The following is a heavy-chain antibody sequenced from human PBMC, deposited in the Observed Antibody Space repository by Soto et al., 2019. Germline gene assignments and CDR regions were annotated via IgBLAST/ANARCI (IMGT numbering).Heavy chain of an antibody. J-gene: IGHJ3*02. Sequence: PSETLSLTCTVSGASLSSGGYYWSWIRQHPGKGLEWIGYIYHSGSTSYSPSLNSRVTISLDTSKIQYSLKLSSVTAADTAVYYCARGSARYYYDSSGSHAFDIWGQGTMVTVSS. D-gene: IGHD3-22*01. CDR1: GASLSSGGYY. V-gene: IGHV4-31*03. CDR2: IYHSGST. CDR3: ARGSARYYYDSSGSHAFDI.